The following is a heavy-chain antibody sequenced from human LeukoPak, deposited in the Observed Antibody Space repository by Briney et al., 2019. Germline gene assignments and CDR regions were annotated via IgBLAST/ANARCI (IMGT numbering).Heavy chain of an antibody. Sequence: GESLKISCKGSGYSFTTSWIGWVRQMPGKGLEWMGNIYPGNSDTRYRPSFQGQVTISADKSITTAYLQWSSLKASDTAMYYCARRSSGTSDYWGQGTQVTVSS. V-gene: IGHV5-51*01. CDR1: GYSFTTSW. D-gene: IGHD1-26*01. CDR3: ARRSSGTSDY. J-gene: IGHJ4*02. CDR2: IYPGNSDT.